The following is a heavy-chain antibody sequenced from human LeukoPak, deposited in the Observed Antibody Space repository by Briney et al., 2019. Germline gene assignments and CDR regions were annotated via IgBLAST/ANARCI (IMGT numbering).Heavy chain of an antibody. D-gene: IGHD3-22*01. CDR3: ARIKSSYYYDSSGYYYVVSGAFDI. V-gene: IGHV2-70*11. CDR2: IDWDDDK. Sequence: SGPALVKPTQTLTLTCTFSGFSLSTSGMCVSWIRQPPGKALEWLARIDWDDDKYYSTSLKTRLTISKDTSKNQVVLTMTNMDPVDTATYYCARIKSSYYYDSSGYYYVVSGAFDIWGQGTMVTVSS. J-gene: IGHJ3*02. CDR1: GFSLSTSGMC.